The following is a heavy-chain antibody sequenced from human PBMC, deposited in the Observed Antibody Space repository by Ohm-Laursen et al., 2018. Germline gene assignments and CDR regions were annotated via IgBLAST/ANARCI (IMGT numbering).Heavy chain of an antibody. D-gene: IGHD3-10*01. V-gene: IGHV4-38-2*02. CDR2: IHHTGTT. CDR3: ARDRAGSFDY. CDR1: GDSISSGYY. J-gene: IGHJ4*02. Sequence: TLSLTCAVSGDSISSGYYWAWIRQPPGGGLEYIGGIHHTGTTYHNPSLKSRLSISVDASKNPFSLKLRSLTAADTAMYFCARDRAGSFDYWGQGIRVIVSS.